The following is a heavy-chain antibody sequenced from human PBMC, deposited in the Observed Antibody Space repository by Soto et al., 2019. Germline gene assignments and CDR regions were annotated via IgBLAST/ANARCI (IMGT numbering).Heavy chain of an antibody. V-gene: IGHV3-73*01. CDR1: GFTFSGSA. CDR2: IRSKANSYAS. J-gene: IGHJ5*02. Sequence: EVQLVESGGGLVQPGGSLKLSCAASGFTFSGSAMHWVRQASGKGLEWVGRIRSKANSYASAYAASVKGRFTISRDDSKNTAYLQMISLKTEDTAVYYCTSPRWYSSSSGRDNWFDPWGQGTLVTVSS. D-gene: IGHD6-6*01. CDR3: TSPRWYSSSSGRDNWFDP.